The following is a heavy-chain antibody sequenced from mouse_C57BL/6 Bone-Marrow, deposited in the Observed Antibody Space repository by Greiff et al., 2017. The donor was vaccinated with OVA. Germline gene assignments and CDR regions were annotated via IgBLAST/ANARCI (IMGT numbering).Heavy chain of an antibody. CDR2: ISSGISTI. CDR1: GFTFSDYG. D-gene: IGHD2-4*01. V-gene: IGHV5-17*01. CDR3: ARGDDDDGGAWFAY. Sequence: DVMLVESGGGLVKPGGSLKLSCAASGFTFSDYGMHWVRQAPEQGLEWVAYISSGISTIYYADTVKGRFTISRDNAKNTRFLQMTSLRSEDTAMYYCARGDDDDGGAWFAYWGQGTLVTVSA. J-gene: IGHJ3*01.